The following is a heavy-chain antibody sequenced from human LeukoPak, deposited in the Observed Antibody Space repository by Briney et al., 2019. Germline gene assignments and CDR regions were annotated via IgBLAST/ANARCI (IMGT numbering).Heavy chain of an antibody. Sequence: SQTVSLTCAVSGGSITGGGYTCSWIRQPPGKGLEWIGYIYYTGSTNYNPSLKSRVTISVDTSKNQFSLKLSSGTATDTAVYYCARLTREGYGAGGEGLDYWGQGTLVTVSS. CDR2: IYYTGST. CDR3: ARLTREGYGAGGEGLDY. CDR1: GGSITGGGYT. J-gene: IGHJ4*02. D-gene: IGHD5-24*01. V-gene: IGHV4-30-4*07.